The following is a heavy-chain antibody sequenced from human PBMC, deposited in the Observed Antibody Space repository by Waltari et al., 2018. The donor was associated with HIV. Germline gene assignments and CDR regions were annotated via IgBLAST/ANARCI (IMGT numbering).Heavy chain of an antibody. CDR3: ATCNIGSGWYLKSPIRI. Sequence: LRLSCAVSGLNFATSGLGWVRQAPGKGLEWMSAITSSGGRTYYAESVKGRFIISRDNSKKTVTLQLKNLRLGDTAMYYCATCNIGSGWYLKSPIRIWDQGTLVTVS. V-gene: IGHV3-23*01. CDR2: ITSSGGRT. J-gene: IGHJ4*02. D-gene: IGHD6-19*01. CDR1: GLNFATSG.